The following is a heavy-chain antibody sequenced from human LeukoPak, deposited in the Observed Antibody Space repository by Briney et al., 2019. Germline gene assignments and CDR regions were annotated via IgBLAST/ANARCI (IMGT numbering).Heavy chain of an antibody. CDR1: GFTFSDLY. J-gene: IGHJ4*02. CDR2: ISTKANSYTT. CDR3: ASDYCGGDCYHI. D-gene: IGHD2-21*02. Sequence: GGSLRLSCAASGFTFSDLYMDWVRQAPGKGLEWVGRISTKANSYTTEYAASVKGRFTISRDDSKNSLYLQMNSLKTEDTAVYYCASDYCGGDCYHIWGQGTLVTVSS. V-gene: IGHV3-72*01.